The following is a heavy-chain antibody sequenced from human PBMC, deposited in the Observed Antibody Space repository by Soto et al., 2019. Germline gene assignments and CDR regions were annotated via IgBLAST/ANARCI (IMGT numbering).Heavy chain of an antibody. V-gene: IGHV4-30-2*01. CDR1: GGSISSGGYS. CDR3: ARDSSTSLYNWFDP. Sequence: SETLSLTCAVSGGSISSGGYSWSWIRQPPGKGLEWIGYIYHSGSTYYNPSLKSRVTISVDRSKDQFSLKLSSVTAAGTAVYYCARDSSTSLYNWFDPWGQGTLVTVSS. CDR2: IYHSGST. D-gene: IGHD2-2*01. J-gene: IGHJ5*02.